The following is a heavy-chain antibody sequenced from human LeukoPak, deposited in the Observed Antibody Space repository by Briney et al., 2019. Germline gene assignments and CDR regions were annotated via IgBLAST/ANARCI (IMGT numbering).Heavy chain of an antibody. Sequence: GGSLSLSCAASGFTFSSYSMNWAGQAQGKGLEWVASINHNGNVNYYVDSVKGRFTISRDNAKNSLYLQMSNLRAGDTAVYFCARGGGLDVWGQGATVTVSS. CDR2: INHNGNVN. J-gene: IGHJ6*02. D-gene: IGHD3-16*01. CDR1: GFTFSSYS. CDR3: ARGGGLDV. V-gene: IGHV3-7*03.